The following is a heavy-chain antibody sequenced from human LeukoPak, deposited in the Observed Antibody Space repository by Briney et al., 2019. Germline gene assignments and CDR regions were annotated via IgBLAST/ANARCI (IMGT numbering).Heavy chain of an antibody. D-gene: IGHD4/OR15-4a*01. V-gene: IGHV3-23*01. CDR3: AKARGATYGTYYFDY. CDR1: GFTFSSYA. CDR2: SGSGGDT. Sequence: GGSLRLSCAASGFTFSSYAMNWVRQAPGKGLEWVSISGSGGDTYYADSVKGRFTISRDNSKNTLYLQMNSLRAEDTAVYYCAKARGATYGTYYFDYWGQGTLVTVPS. J-gene: IGHJ4*02.